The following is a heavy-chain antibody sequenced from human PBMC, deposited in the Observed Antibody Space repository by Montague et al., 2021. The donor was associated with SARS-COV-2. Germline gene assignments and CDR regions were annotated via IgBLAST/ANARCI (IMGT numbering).Heavy chain of an antibody. Sequence: SLRLSCAASGFTFSSYSMNWVRQAPGKGLDWVSSISSSSSYIYYADSVKGRFTISRDNAKNSLYLQMNSLRAEDTAVYYCARDSLPGYYYYYGMDVWGQGTTVTVSS. CDR2: ISSSSSYI. CDR1: GFTFSSYS. V-gene: IGHV3-21*01. CDR3: ARDSLPGYYYYYGMDV. J-gene: IGHJ6*02. D-gene: IGHD1-14*01.